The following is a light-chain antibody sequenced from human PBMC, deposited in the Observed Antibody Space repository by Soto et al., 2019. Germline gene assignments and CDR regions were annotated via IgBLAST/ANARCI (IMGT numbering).Light chain of an antibody. CDR3: ATWDDSLSVVL. Sequence: QSVLTQPPSASGTPGQSLTISCSGSSSNIGTNYVYWYQKLPGAAPKLLIFRINERPSGVPDRFSGSKSGTSASLAISGLRPEDEADYYCATWDDSLSVVLFGGGTKLTVL. V-gene: IGLV1-47*02. CDR2: RIN. CDR1: SSNIGTNY. J-gene: IGLJ2*01.